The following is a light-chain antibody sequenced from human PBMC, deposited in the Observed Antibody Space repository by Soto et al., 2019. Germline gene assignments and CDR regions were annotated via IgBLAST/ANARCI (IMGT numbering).Light chain of an antibody. CDR2: GAS. V-gene: IGKV3-15*01. Sequence: DILMTQSPATLSLSPGERATLSCRSSQSVSTNLAWYPQKPGQAPRLLIYGASTRATGIPARFSGSESGTEFTLTISSLQSEDFAVYYCQQYNNWPLTFGQGTKVEIK. J-gene: IGKJ1*01. CDR3: QQYNNWPLT. CDR1: QSVSTN.